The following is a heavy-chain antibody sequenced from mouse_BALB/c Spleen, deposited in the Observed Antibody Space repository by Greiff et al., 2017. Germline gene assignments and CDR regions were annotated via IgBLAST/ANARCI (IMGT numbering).Heavy chain of an antibody. CDR1: GYTFTEYI. D-gene: IGHD6-2*01. Sequence: QVHVKQSGAELVKPGASVKLSCKASGYTFTEYIIHWVKQRSGQGLEWIGWFYPGSGSIKYNEKFKDKATLTADKSSSTVYMELSRLTSEDSAVYFCARHERGSLGPGPFAYWGQGTLVTVSA. CDR3: ARHERGSLGPGPFAY. J-gene: IGHJ3*01. V-gene: IGHV1-62-2*01. CDR2: FYPGSGSI.